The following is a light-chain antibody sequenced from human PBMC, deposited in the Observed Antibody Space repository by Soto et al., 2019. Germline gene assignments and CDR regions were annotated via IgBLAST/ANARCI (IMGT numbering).Light chain of an antibody. CDR3: SSFSDSTTLL. V-gene: IGLV2-23*01. J-gene: IGLJ2*01. CDR2: EGN. Sequence: QSALTQPASVSGSPGQSITISCTGTSSDVGSYNLVSWYQQQPGKAPKLMIYEGNKRPSGVSNRFSGSKSGNTASLTISGLQAEDEADYYCSSFSDSTTLLFGGGTKLTVL. CDR1: SSDVGSYNL.